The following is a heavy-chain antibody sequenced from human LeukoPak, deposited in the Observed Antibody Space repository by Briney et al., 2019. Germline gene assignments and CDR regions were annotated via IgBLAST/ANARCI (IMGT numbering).Heavy chain of an antibody. CDR3: ARTRITMIGPFDY. Sequence: SETLSLTCTVSGGSISSYYWSWIRQPPGKGLEWIGYIYYSGSTNYNPSLKSRVTISLGTSKNQFSLKLSSVTAADTAVYYCARTRITMIGPFDYWGQGTLVTVSS. V-gene: IGHV4-59*01. CDR2: IYYSGST. J-gene: IGHJ4*02. CDR1: GGSISSYY. D-gene: IGHD3-22*01.